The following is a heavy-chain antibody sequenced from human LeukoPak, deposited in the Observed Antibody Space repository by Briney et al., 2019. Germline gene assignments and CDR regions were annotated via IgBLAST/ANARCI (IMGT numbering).Heavy chain of an antibody. J-gene: IGHJ4*01. Sequence: GGSLRLSCAASGFIFSSYWMSWVRQAPGKGLEWVANVKRDGSEKYYVDSVKGRFTISRDNAKNSLYLQMNSLRAEDTAVYYCARDLFYFDYWGQGTLVTVSS. CDR3: ARDLFYFDY. CDR1: GFIFSSYW. V-gene: IGHV3-7*05. CDR2: VKRDGSEK.